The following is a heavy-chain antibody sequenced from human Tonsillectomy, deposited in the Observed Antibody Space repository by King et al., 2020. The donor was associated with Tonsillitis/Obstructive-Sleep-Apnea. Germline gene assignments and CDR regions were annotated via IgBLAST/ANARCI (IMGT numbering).Heavy chain of an antibody. D-gene: IGHD4-17*01. J-gene: IGHJ4*02. CDR3: ARDFDYAVDY. CDR2: ISYDGSKK. V-gene: IGHV3-30*04. CDR1: GFTFTNYP. Sequence: VQLVESGGGVVQPGRSLRLSCAASGFTFTNYPMHWVRQAPGKGLEWVSVISYDGSKKYQADSVKGRFTITRDNHKNTLYQQMNMMRTEDTAVYYCARDFDYAVDYWGQGTLVTVSS.